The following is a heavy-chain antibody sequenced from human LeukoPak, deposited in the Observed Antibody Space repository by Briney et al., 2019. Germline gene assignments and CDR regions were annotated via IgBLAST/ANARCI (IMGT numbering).Heavy chain of an antibody. D-gene: IGHD5-18*01. Sequence: PAGSLRLSCAASGFTFSSYGMNWIRQAPAKGLEWDSVISINSSYTNYADSVQGQFTISRDNAKSSLYLQMNSPRAEDTAVYYCARVGYSYGLFDYWGQGTLVTVSS. J-gene: IGHJ4*02. CDR2: ISINSSYT. CDR3: ARVGYSYGLFDY. CDR1: GFTFSSYG. V-gene: IGHV3-21*04.